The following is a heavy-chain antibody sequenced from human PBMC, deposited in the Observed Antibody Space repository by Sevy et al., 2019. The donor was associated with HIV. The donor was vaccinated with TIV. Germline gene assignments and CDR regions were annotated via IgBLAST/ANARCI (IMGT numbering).Heavy chain of an antibody. CDR2: IYQDGSEK. D-gene: IGHD4-17*01. CDR1: GFSFRSYW. V-gene: IGHV3-7*01. J-gene: IGHJ6*02. CDR3: AREGSYGDYMLSYYYGMDV. Sequence: GGSLRLSCAASGFSFRSYWMTWVRQAPGKGLEWVASIYQDGSEKYYMDSVKGGFTVSRDNAKNSLFLQMISLRVEDTAVYYCAREGSYGDYMLSYYYGMDVWGQGTTVTVSS.